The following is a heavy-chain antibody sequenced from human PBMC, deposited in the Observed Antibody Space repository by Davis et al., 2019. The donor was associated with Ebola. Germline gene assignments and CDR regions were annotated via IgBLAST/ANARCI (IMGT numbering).Heavy chain of an antibody. CDR1: GGSISSSSYY. V-gene: IGHV4-39*07. D-gene: IGHD1-20*01. Sequence: MPSETLSLTCTVSGGSISSSSYYWGWIRQPPGKGLEWIGSIYYSGSTYYNPSLKSRVTISVDTSKNQFSLKLSSVTAADTAVYYCARGFRYNWNPRHLDYWGQGTLVTVSS. J-gene: IGHJ4*02. CDR2: IYYSGST. CDR3: ARGFRYNWNPRHLDY.